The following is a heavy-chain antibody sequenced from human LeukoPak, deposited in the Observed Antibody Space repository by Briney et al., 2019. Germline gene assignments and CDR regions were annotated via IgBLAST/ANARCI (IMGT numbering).Heavy chain of an antibody. J-gene: IGHJ4*02. CDR1: GFTFSSYS. V-gene: IGHV3-48*04. CDR3: ARGRDQDIVVVVAAKAPPDFDY. D-gene: IGHD2-15*01. CDR2: ISSSSSTI. Sequence: GGSLRLSCAASGFTFSSYSMNWVRQAPGKGLEWVSYISSSSSTIYYADSVKDRFTISRDNAKNSLYLQMNSLRAEDTAVYYCARGRDQDIVVVVAAKAPPDFDYWGQGTLVTVSS.